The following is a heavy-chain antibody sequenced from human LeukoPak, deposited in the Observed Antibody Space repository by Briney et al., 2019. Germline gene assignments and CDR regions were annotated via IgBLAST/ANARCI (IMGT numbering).Heavy chain of an antibody. CDR2: IYTSGST. CDR3: ARDVHSSGWYGNDY. J-gene: IGHJ4*02. V-gene: IGHV4-4*07. Sequence: SETLSLTCTVSGGSISSYYWGWIRQPAGKGLEWIGRIYTSGSTNYNPSLKSRVTMSVDTSKNQFSLKLSSVTAADTAVYYCARDVHSSGWYGNDYWGQGTLVTVSS. D-gene: IGHD6-19*01. CDR1: GGSISSYY.